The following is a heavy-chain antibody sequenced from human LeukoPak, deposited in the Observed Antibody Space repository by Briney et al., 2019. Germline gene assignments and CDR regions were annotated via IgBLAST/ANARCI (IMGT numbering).Heavy chain of an antibody. V-gene: IGHV1-18*01. CDR2: ISAYNGNT. Sequence: ASVKVSCKASGYTFTSYGISWVRQAPGQGLEWMGWISAYNGNTNYAQKLQGRVTMTTDTSTSTAYMELRSLRSDDTAVYYCARDTYYYDSSGYYGPSMDYWGQGTLVTVSS. CDR3: ARDTYYYDSSGYYGPSMDY. D-gene: IGHD3-22*01. CDR1: GYTFTSYG. J-gene: IGHJ4*02.